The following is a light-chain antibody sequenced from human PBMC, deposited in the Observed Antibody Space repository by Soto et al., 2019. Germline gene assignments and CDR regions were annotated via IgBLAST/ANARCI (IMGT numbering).Light chain of an antibody. V-gene: IGKV3-20*01. CDR1: QSVGSSY. Sequence: DSVLTQSPGTLSLSRGERATLSCRASQSVGSSYLAWYQQKPGQAHRLLIFGASSRAAGIPERFSGSGSGTDFTLTISRLEPEDFAVYYCQQYGGSPGTFGQGTKVEIK. CDR2: GAS. CDR3: QQYGGSPGT. J-gene: IGKJ1*01.